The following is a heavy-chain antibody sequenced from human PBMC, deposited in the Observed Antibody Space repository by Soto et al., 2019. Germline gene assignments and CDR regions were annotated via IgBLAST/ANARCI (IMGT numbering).Heavy chain of an antibody. V-gene: IGHV1-69*13. CDR2: IIPIFGTA. CDR1: GGTFSSYA. J-gene: IGHJ6*02. CDR3: ARDGRITIFGVVIGPERPYGMDV. D-gene: IGHD3-3*01. Sequence: SVKVSCKASGGTFSSYAISWVRQAPGQGLEWMGGIIPIFGTANYAQKFQGRVTITADESTSTAYMELSSLRSEDTAVYYCARDGRITIFGVVIGPERPYGMDVWGQGTTVTVSS.